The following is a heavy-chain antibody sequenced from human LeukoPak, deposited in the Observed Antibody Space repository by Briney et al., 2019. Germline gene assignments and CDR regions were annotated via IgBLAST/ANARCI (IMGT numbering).Heavy chain of an antibody. V-gene: IGHV4-31*03. CDR1: GGSISSGGYY. Sequence: PSETLSLTCTVSGGSISSGGYYWSWIRQHPGKGLEWIGYIYYSGSTYYNPSLKSRVTISVDTSKNQFSLKLSSVTAADTALYYCARVPRYSSGWYRPPFDYWGQGTLVTVSS. D-gene: IGHD6-19*01. CDR3: ARVPRYSSGWYRPPFDY. J-gene: IGHJ4*02. CDR2: IYYSGST.